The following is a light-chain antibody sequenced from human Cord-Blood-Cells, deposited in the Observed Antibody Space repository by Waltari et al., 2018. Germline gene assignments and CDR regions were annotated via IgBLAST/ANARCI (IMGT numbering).Light chain of an antibody. CDR3: QQYYSYPLT. Sequence: AIRMTQSPSSFSASTGDRATITCRASQGISSYLDWYQQKPGKAPKLLIYAASTLQSGVPSRFSGSGSGTDFTLTISCLQSEDFATYYCQQYYSYPLTFGGGTKVEIK. CDR2: AAS. J-gene: IGKJ4*01. CDR1: QGISSY. V-gene: IGKV1-8*01.